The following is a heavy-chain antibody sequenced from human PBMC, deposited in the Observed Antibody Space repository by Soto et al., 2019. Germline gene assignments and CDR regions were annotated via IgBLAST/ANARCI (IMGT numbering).Heavy chain of an antibody. CDR1: GFTFSSYA. J-gene: IGHJ5*02. Sequence: PGGSLRLSCAASGFTFSSYAMHWVRQAPGKGLEWVAVISYDGSNKYYADSVKGRFTISRDNSKNTLYLQMNSLRAEDTAVYYCASPFWTPPPNNWFDPWGQGTQVTVSS. V-gene: IGHV3-30-3*01. D-gene: IGHD3-3*01. CDR3: ASPFWTPPPNNWFDP. CDR2: ISYDGSNK.